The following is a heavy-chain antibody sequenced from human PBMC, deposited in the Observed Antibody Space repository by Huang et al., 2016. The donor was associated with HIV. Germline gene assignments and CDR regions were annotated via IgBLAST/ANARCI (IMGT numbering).Heavy chain of an antibody. CDR3: ARDPRIQSWLNFFDY. V-gene: IGHV3-74*01. J-gene: IGHJ4*02. CDR1: GFGISSYW. CDR2: INSDGSST. Sequence: GGGLVQPGGSLRLSCAASGFGISSYWMHWVRQAPGKGLVWVSRINSDGSSTSYADSVKGRFTISRDNAKNTLYLQMNSLRAEDTAVYYCARDPRIQSWLNFFDYWGQGTLVSVSS. D-gene: IGHD3-22*01.